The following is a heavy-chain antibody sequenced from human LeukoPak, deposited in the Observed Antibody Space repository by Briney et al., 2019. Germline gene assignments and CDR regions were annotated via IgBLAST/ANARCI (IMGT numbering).Heavy chain of an antibody. J-gene: IGHJ4*02. CDR2: IYYTGST. CDR1: GGSISSGGYY. CDR3: ARELRHVDY. Sequence: SETLSLTCTVSGGSISSGGYYWSWIRQHPGKGLEWIGYIYYTGSTYYNPSLKSRATISVDTSKNQFSLELSSVTAADTAVYYCARELRHVDYWGQGTLVTVSS. V-gene: IGHV4-31*03. D-gene: IGHD4-17*01.